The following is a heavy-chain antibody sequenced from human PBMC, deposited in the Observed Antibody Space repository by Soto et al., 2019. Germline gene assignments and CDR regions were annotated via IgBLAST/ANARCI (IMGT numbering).Heavy chain of an antibody. V-gene: IGHV4-30-4*08. D-gene: IGHD3-10*01. CDR3: ARDSGSEGMDV. Sequence: SETLSLTCAVYGGSVSSRSNYYWSWIRQPPGKGLEWIGYIYYSGRTYYNPSLKSRVTISVDTSKNQFSLKLSSVTAADTAVYYCARDSGSEGMDVWGQGTTVTVSS. J-gene: IGHJ6*02. CDR1: GGSVSSRSNYY. CDR2: IYYSGRT.